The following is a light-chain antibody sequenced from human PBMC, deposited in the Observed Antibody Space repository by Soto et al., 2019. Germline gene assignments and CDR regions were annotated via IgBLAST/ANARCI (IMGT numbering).Light chain of an antibody. CDR1: QGISSY. J-gene: IGKJ5*01. CDR3: QQLNSYPIT. Sequence: DIQLTQSPSFLSASVGDRVTITCRASQGISSYLAWYQQKQGKAPKLLIYAASTLQSGVPSSFSGSGSGTEFTLTISSLQPEDFATYYCQQLNSYPITFGQGTRLEIK. V-gene: IGKV1-9*01. CDR2: AAS.